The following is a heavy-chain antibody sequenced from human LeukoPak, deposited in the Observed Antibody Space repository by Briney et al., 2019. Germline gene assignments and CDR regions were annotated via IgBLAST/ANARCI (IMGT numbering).Heavy chain of an antibody. Sequence: GGSLRLSCAASGFTVSSNYMSWVRQAPGKGLEWVSVIYSGGSTYYADSVRGRFTISRHNSKNTLYLQMSSLRAEDTAVYYCARASRISNYFGYWGQGTLVTVSS. CDR1: GFTVSSNY. CDR3: ARASRISNYFGY. J-gene: IGHJ4*02. V-gene: IGHV3-53*04. CDR2: IYSGGST. D-gene: IGHD1-20*01.